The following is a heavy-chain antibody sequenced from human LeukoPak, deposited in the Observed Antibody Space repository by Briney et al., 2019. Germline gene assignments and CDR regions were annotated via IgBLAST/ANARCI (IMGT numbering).Heavy chain of an antibody. D-gene: IGHD1-26*01. J-gene: IGHJ4*02. CDR1: GGSFSGYY. Sequence: SETLSLTCAVYGGSFSGYYWSWIRQPPGKGLEWIGEINHSGSTNYNPSLKSRFTIPVDTSKNQFSLKLSSVTAADTAVYYCARHVWELRLFRLYERYYFDYWGQGTLVTVSS. V-gene: IGHV4-34*01. CDR3: ARHVWELRLFRLYERYYFDY. CDR2: INHSGST.